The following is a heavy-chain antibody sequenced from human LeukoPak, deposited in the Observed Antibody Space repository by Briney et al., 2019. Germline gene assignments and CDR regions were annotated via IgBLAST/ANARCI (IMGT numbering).Heavy chain of an antibody. D-gene: IGHD3-22*01. V-gene: IGHV3-9*01. J-gene: IGHJ4*02. Sequence: PGGSLRLSCAASGFTFDDYAMHWVRQAPGKGLEWVSGISWNSGSIGYADSVKGRFTISRDNAKNSLYLQMNSLRAEDTALYYCAKDFLPPRYDSSGYWGGFDYWGQGTLVAVSS. CDR3: AKDFLPPRYDSSGYWGGFDY. CDR1: GFTFDDYA. CDR2: ISWNSGSI.